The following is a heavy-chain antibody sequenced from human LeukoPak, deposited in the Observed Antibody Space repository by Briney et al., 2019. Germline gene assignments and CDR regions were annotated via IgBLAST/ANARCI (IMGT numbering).Heavy chain of an antibody. V-gene: IGHV4-59*08. CDR2: IYYSGST. CDR1: GGSISSYY. D-gene: IGHD6-13*01. Sequence: SETLSLTYTVSGGSISSYYWSWLRQPPGKGLEWIGYIYYSGSTNYNPSLKSRVTMSVDTSKNQFSLKLRSVTAADTAVYYCARGSSWYYFDYWGQGTLVTVSS. CDR3: ARGSSWYYFDY. J-gene: IGHJ4*02.